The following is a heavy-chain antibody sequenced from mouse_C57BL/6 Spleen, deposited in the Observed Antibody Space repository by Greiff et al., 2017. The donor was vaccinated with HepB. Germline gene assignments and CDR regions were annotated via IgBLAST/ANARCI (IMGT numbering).Heavy chain of an antibody. V-gene: IGHV1-54*01. Sequence: VKLMESGAELVRPGTSVKVSCKASGYAFTNYLIEWVKQRPGQGLEWIGVINPGSGGTNYNEKFKGKATLTADKSSSTAYMQLSSLTSEDSAVYFCARGYGSFYAMDYWGQGTSVTVSS. J-gene: IGHJ4*01. CDR1: GYAFTNYL. D-gene: IGHD1-1*01. CDR3: ARGYGSFYAMDY. CDR2: INPGSGGT.